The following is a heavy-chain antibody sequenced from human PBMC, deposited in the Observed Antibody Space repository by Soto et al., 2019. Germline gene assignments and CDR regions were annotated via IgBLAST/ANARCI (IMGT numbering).Heavy chain of an antibody. Sequence: SETLSLTCTVSGGSISSGGYYWSWIRQHPGKGLEWIGYIYYSGSTYYNPSLKSRVTISVDTSKNQFSLKLSSVTAADTAVYYCASERRGYCSSTSCLGGYYYYGMDVWGQGTTVTVSS. CDR2: IYYSGST. CDR3: ASERRGYCSSTSCLGGYYYYGMDV. J-gene: IGHJ6*02. CDR1: GGSISSGGYY. V-gene: IGHV4-31*03. D-gene: IGHD2-2*01.